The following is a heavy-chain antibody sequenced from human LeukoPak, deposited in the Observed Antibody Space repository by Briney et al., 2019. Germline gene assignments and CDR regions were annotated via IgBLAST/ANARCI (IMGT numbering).Heavy chain of an antibody. D-gene: IGHD3-3*01. CDR2: IKQGGSEK. J-gene: IGHJ4*02. V-gene: IGHV3-7*01. Sequence: NIKQGGSEKYYVYSVKGRFTISREKAKNSLYLQMNSLRAEDTAVYYCARASGGITIFGVVSYWGQGTLVTVSS. CDR3: ARASGGITIFGVVSY.